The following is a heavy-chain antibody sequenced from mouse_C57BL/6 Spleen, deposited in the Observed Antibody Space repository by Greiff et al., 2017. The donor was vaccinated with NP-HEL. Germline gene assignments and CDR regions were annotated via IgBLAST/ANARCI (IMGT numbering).Heavy chain of an antibody. V-gene: IGHV3-6*01. CDR2: ISYDGSN. Sequence: EVQRVESGPGLVKPSQSLSLTCSVTGYSITSGYYWNWIRQFPGNKLEWMGYISYDGSNNYNPSLKNRISITRDTSKNQFFLKLNSVTTEDTATYYCARERYYGSSYDYAMDYWGQGTSVTVSS. CDR1: GYSITSGYY. D-gene: IGHD1-1*01. CDR3: ARERYYGSSYDYAMDY. J-gene: IGHJ4*01.